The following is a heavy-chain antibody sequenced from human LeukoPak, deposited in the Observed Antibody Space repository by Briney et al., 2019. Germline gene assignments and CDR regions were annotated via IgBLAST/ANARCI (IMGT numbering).Heavy chain of an antibody. Sequence: PSETLSHTCNVSVGSISSGTHYWTWIRQPVGKGLEWLGRVFTSGSPTYNSSVKSRLTISMDKSKNQFSLKLTSVTAADTAVYYCARRWNYRDAFDVWGQGTMVIVSS. D-gene: IGHD1-7*01. CDR1: VGSISSGTHY. CDR3: ARRWNYRDAFDV. CDR2: VFTSGSP. J-gene: IGHJ3*01. V-gene: IGHV4-61*02.